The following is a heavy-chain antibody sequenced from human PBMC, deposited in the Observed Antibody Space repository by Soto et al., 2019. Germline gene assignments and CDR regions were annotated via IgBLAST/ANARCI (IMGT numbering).Heavy chain of an antibody. CDR2: TCYTGNT. CDR3: ARDMPAGFNHYCGR. CDR1: AGSTNSYH. Sequence: TSETLSLTCIVSAGSTNSYHWSWLRQFPERGLEWIAYTCYTGNTNYHPCLKSRVTISLDTCKSQLSLKFTSMTAADTAVYCCARDMPAGFNHYCGRWGQGTMGAVAS. J-gene: IGHJ6*01. D-gene: IGHD1-26*01. V-gene: IGHV4-59*01.